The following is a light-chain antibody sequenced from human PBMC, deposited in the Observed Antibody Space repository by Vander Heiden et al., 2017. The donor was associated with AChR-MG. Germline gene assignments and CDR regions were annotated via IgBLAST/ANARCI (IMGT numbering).Light chain of an antibody. Sequence: SYVLTQPPSVSVAPGKTARITCGGNNIGDKNVHWYQQKPGQAPVLSGYDDSDRPSGIPERFSASNSGTTATLTISSVEAGDDAYYYCPVWDSSSECVFGGGTKLTVL. CDR3: PVWDSSSECV. J-gene: IGLJ3*02. CDR1: NIGDKN. V-gene: IGLV3-21*03. CDR2: DDS.